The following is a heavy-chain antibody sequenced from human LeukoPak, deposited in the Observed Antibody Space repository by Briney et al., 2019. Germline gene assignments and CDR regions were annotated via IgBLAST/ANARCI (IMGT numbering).Heavy chain of an antibody. Sequence: GGSLRLSCAASGFTVSTNYMNWVRQAPGKGLEWVSLIYGDGRTYYADSVKGRFIISRDNSKNTLYLQMNSLRAEDTAVYYCASKSSRAVTGTLNYWGQGTLVTVSS. J-gene: IGHJ4*02. V-gene: IGHV3-53*01. D-gene: IGHD6-19*01. CDR2: IYGDGRT. CDR3: ASKSSRAVTGTLNY. CDR1: GFTVSTNY.